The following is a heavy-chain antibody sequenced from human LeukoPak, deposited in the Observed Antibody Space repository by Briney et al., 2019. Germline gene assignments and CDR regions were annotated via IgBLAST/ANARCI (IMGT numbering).Heavy chain of an antibody. J-gene: IGHJ4*02. CDR3: TTERSSGWYYYFDY. Sequence: GGSLRLSCAASGFTFSNAWMSWVRQAPGKGLEWVGRIKSKTDGGTTDYAAPVKGRFTISRDDSKNTLYLQMNSLKTEDTAVYYCTTERSSGWYYYFDYWGQGTLVTVSS. V-gene: IGHV3-15*01. D-gene: IGHD6-19*01. CDR2: IKSKTDGGTT. CDR1: GFTFSNAW.